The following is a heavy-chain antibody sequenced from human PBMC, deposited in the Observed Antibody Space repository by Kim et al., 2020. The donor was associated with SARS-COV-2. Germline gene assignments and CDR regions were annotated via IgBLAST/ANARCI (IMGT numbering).Heavy chain of an antibody. J-gene: IGHJ4*02. D-gene: IGHD3-9*01. CDR3: ARGVGYFDWSYDY. Sequence: SETLSLTCTVSGCSISSGSYYWSWIRQPAGKGLEWIGRIYTSGSTNYNPSLKSRVTISVDTSKNQFSLKLSSVTAADTAVYYCARGVGYFDWSYDYWGQGTLVTVSS. CDR2: IYTSGST. CDR1: GCSISSGSYY. V-gene: IGHV4-61*02.